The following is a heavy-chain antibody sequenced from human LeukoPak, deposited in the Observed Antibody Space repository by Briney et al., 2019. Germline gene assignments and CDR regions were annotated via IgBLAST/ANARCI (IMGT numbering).Heavy chain of an antibody. D-gene: IGHD6-19*01. CDR3: ARDQGRSSGWLSYYFDF. CDR1: GDSFSSNSAA. Sequence: SQTLSLTCALSGDSFSSNSAAWNWIRQSPSRGLEWLGRTYYRSKWYNEYAVSVKSRITINPDTSKNQFSLQLNSVTPEDTAVYSCARDQGRSSGWLSYYFDFWGQGTLVTVSS. CDR2: TYYRSKWYN. J-gene: IGHJ4*02. V-gene: IGHV6-1*01.